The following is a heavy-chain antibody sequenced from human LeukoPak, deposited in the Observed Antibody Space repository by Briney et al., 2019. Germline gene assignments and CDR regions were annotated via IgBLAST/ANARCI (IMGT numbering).Heavy chain of an antibody. CDR1: GYTFTSYG. Sequence: GASVKVSCKASGYTFTSYGISWVRQAPGQGLEWMGWISAYNGNTNYAQKLQGRVTMTRDTSISTAYMELSRLKSDDTAVYYCASTGQQLVDGDWFDPWGQGTLVTVSS. CDR2: ISAYNGNT. D-gene: IGHD6-13*01. V-gene: IGHV1-18*01. CDR3: ASTGQQLVDGDWFDP. J-gene: IGHJ5*02.